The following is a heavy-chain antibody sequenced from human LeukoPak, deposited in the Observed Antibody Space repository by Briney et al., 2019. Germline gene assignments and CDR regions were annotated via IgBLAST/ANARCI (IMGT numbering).Heavy chain of an antibody. CDR1: GGSISSYY. CDR3: ARAGWVATITPPYYYYYMDV. J-gene: IGHJ6*03. CDR2: IYYSGST. Sequence: PSETLSLTCTVSGGSISSYYWSWIRQPPGKGLEWIGYIYYSGSTNYNPSLKSRVTISVDTSKNQFSLKLSSVTAADTAVYYCARAGWVATITPPYYYYYMDVWGKGTTVTISS. D-gene: IGHD5-12*01. V-gene: IGHV4-59*01.